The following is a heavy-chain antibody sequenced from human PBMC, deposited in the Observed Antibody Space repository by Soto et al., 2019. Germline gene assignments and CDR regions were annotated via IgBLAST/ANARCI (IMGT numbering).Heavy chain of an antibody. CDR3: ARGYHSSALFSRYTKFDN. J-gene: IGHJ4*02. CDR1: GGSFSGYY. D-gene: IGHD6-6*01. Sequence: QVQLQQWGAGLLKPSETLSLTCAVYGGSFSGYYWTWIRQPPGKGLEWIGEINHSGNTNYNPSLKSRVTISLDMSKNQFALKLRSVTAADTAVYYCARGYHSSALFSRYTKFDNWGPGTLFTVSS. V-gene: IGHV4-34*01. CDR2: INHSGNT.